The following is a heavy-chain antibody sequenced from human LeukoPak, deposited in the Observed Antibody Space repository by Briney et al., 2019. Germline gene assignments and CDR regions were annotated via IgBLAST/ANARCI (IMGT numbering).Heavy chain of an antibody. V-gene: IGHV3-30*03. D-gene: IGHD2-8*01. CDR1: GFTFSSYG. CDR3: ARCSRRLLWGDAFDI. Sequence: RGSLRLSCVASGFTFSSYGMHWVRQAPGKGLEWVTLISYDGINKYYADSVKGRFTISRDNSKNTLYLQMNNLRAEDTAVYYCARCSRRLLWGDAFDIWGQGTMVTVSS. CDR2: ISYDGINK. J-gene: IGHJ3*02.